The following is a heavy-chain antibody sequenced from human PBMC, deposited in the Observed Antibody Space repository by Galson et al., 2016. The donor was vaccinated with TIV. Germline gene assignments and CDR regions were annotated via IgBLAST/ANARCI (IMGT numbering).Heavy chain of an antibody. Sequence: SVKVSCKASGGTLSRFTVRWVRQAPGQGLEWMGRIIPLLGIGNHAQKFQNRVAITADRSTSAAYMELSSLKSEDTAVYYCAIYDSSGYYSAEFFQQWGQGTLLIVSS. J-gene: IGHJ1*01. CDR2: IIPLLGIG. D-gene: IGHD3-22*01. CDR1: GGTLSRFT. V-gene: IGHV1-69*02. CDR3: AIYDSSGYYSAEFFQQ.